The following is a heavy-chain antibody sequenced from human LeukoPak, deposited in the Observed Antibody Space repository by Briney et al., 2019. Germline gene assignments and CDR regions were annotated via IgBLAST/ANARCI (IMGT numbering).Heavy chain of an antibody. CDR1: GYTFTSYY. Sequence: ASVKVSCKASGYTFTSYYMHWVRQAPGQGLEWMGIINPSGGSTSYAQKFQGRVTMTRDTSTSTVYMELSSLRCDDTAVYYCAKVGETDNIDYWGQGTLVTVYS. CDR2: INPSGGST. V-gene: IGHV1-46*01. J-gene: IGHJ4*02. D-gene: IGHD2-21*01. CDR3: AKVGETDNIDY.